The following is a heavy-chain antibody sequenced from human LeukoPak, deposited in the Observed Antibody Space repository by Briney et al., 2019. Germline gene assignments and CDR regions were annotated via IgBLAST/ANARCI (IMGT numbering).Heavy chain of an antibody. D-gene: IGHD3-22*01. J-gene: IGHJ4*02. Sequence: GGSLRLSCAASGFTFSNYAMHWVRQAPGKGLEWVGVIPYDGSNKYYADNVKGRFTISRDNSKNTLYLQMNSLRAEDTAVYYCATGGKITVIVVADYWGQGTLVTVSS. CDR3: ATGGKITVIVVADY. V-gene: IGHV3-30-3*01. CDR1: GFTFSNYA. CDR2: IPYDGSNK.